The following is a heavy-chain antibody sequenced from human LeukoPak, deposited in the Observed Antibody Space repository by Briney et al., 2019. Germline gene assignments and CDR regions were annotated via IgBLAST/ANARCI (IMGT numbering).Heavy chain of an antibody. Sequence: SETLSLTCTVSSGSISSYYWSWIRQPPGKGLEWIGYIFYSGSTNYNPSLKSRVTISVDTSKNQFSLGLSSVTAADTAVYYCARHGPYYGSGTYYFDYWGQGTLVTVSS. D-gene: IGHD3-10*01. CDR1: SGSISSYY. V-gene: IGHV4-59*08. CDR2: IFYSGST. CDR3: ARHGPYYGSGTYYFDY. J-gene: IGHJ4*02.